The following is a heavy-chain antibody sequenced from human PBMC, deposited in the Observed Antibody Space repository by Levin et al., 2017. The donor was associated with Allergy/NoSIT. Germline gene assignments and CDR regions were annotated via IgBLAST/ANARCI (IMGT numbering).Heavy chain of an antibody. J-gene: IGHJ1*01. CDR3: AKRPDYVPPGYFQH. V-gene: IGHV3-23*01. D-gene: IGHD4-17*01. Sequence: GESLKISCATSGFTFSGFAMSWVRQAPGKGLEWVSAISGNGDTTYYAESVKGRFTISRDNSKNTLFLQMNSLRAEDTALYYCAKRPDYVPPGYFQHWGQGTLVTVSS. CDR1: GFTFSGFA. CDR2: ISGNGDTT.